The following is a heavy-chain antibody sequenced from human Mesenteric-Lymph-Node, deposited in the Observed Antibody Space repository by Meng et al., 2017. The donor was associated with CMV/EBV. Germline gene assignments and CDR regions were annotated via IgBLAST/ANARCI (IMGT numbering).Heavy chain of an antibody. CDR3: AKDFPEEYYYDSSGYYPLLDY. Sequence: GESLKISCVASGFTINSYNMNWVRQAPGKGLEWVSSISDSSRYIYYADSVKGRFTISRDNSKNTLYLQMNSLRAEDTAVYYCAKDFPEEYYYDSSGYYPLLDYWGQGTLVTVSS. D-gene: IGHD3-22*01. CDR1: GFTINSYN. CDR2: ISDSSRYI. V-gene: IGHV3-21*01. J-gene: IGHJ4*02.